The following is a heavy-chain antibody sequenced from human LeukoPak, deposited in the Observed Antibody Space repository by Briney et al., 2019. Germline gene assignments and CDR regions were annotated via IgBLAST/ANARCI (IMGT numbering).Heavy chain of an antibody. D-gene: IGHD2-21*01. CDR3: PGERAAVEVYSGMDV. CDR2: INLMFGTT. V-gene: IGHV1-69*13. J-gene: IGHJ6*02. Sequence: SVKVSFTASVGIFINYVITWVRQAPGQGLEWMGGINLMFGTTNYAREFHDRVTISADESTNIDHLEVRSLTYEDTAVCYFPGERAAVEVYSGMDVWGQGTTVTVSS. CDR1: VGIFINYV.